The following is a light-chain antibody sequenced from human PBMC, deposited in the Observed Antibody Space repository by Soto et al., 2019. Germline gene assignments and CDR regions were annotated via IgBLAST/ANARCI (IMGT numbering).Light chain of an antibody. V-gene: IGLV2-14*01. CDR2: DVR. CDR3: SSYTISSTLVV. J-gene: IGLJ2*01. CDR1: GSDVGGYNY. Sequence: QSALTQPASVSGSPGQSITISCTGAGSDVGGYNYVSWYQQHPGKAPKLMIYDVRNRPSGVSNRFSGSKSGNTASLTISGLQAEDEADYYCSSYTISSTLVVFGGGTKLTVL.